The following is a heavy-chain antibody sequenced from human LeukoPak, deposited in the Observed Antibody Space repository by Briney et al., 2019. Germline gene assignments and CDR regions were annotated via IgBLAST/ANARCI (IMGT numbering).Heavy chain of an antibody. D-gene: IGHD5-24*01. CDR1: GFTFSINA. CDR3: ARDAEMATTYYFDY. J-gene: IGHJ4*02. Sequence: TGGSLRLSCAASGFTFSINAMHWVRQAPGKGREWVAVISYDGSNKYYADSVKGRFTISRDNSKNTLYLQMNSLRPEDTAVYYCARDAEMATTYYFDYWGQGTLVTVSS. V-gene: IGHV3-30*04. CDR2: ISYDGSNK.